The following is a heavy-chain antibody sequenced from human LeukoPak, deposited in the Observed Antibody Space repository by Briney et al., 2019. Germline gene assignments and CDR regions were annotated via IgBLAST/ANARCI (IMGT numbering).Heavy chain of an antibody. V-gene: IGHV1-69*04. Sequence: ASVKVSCKASGGTFSSYAISWVRQAPGQGLEWMGRIIPILGIATYAQKFQGRVTITADKSTSTAYMELSSLRSEDTAMYYCAKSSSSWHFDYWGQGTLVTVSS. J-gene: IGHJ4*02. CDR2: IIPILGIA. CDR3: AKSSSSWHFDY. D-gene: IGHD6-13*01. CDR1: GGTFSSYA.